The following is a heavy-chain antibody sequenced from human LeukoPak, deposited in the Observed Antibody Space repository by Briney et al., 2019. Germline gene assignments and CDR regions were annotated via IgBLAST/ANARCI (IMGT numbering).Heavy chain of an antibody. D-gene: IGHD3-10*01. CDR3: ARVGTYGSGSYLSWLDY. Sequence: SETLSLTCTVSGGSISSYYWSWIRQPPGKGLEWIGYIYYSGSTNYNPSLKSRVTITVDTSKNQFSLKLSSVTAADTAVYYCARVGTYGSGSYLSWLDYWGQGTLVTVSS. V-gene: IGHV4-59*01. J-gene: IGHJ4*02. CDR2: IYYSGST. CDR1: GGSISSYY.